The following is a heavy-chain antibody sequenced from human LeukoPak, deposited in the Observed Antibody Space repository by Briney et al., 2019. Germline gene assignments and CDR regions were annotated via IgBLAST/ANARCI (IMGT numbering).Heavy chain of an antibody. Sequence: SETLSLTCSVSGDSITGYYWGWIRQPPGKGLEWIGNIYYTGNTYYNSSLKSRVTISLDTSKNQFSLRLSSVTAADTAVYYCARETIDITITVVVRMGDAFDIWGQGTMVTVSS. CDR3: ARETIDITITVVVRMGDAFDI. J-gene: IGHJ3*02. CDR2: IYYTGNT. V-gene: IGHV4-38-2*02. CDR1: GDSITGYY. D-gene: IGHD3-22*01.